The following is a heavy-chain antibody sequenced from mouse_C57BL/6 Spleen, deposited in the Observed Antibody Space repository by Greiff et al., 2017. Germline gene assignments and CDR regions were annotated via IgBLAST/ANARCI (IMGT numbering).Heavy chain of an antibody. Sequence: VQLVESGAELVRPGTSVKVSCKASGYAFTNYLIEWVKQRPGQGLEWIGVINPGSGGTNYNEKFKGKATLTADKSSSTAYMQLSSLTSEDSAVYFCTRGGLAYFDYWGQGTTLTVSS. D-gene: IGHD2-4*01. V-gene: IGHV1-54*01. CDR2: INPGSGGT. CDR1: GYAFTNYL. J-gene: IGHJ2*01. CDR3: TRGGLAYFDY.